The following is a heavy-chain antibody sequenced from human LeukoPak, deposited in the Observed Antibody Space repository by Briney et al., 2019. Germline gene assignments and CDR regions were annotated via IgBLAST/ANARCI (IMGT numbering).Heavy chain of an antibody. D-gene: IGHD5-18*01. J-gene: IGHJ6*04. V-gene: IGHV3-64D*06. CDR2: ISSNGGST. Sequence: PGGSLRLSCSASGFTFSSYAMHWVRQAPGKGLEYVSAISSNGGSTYYADSVKGRFTISRDNSKNTLYLQMSSLRAEDTAVYYCVKDGGYSYGYIYYYYGMDVWDKGTTVTVSS. CDR3: VKDGGYSYGYIYYYYGMDV. CDR1: GFTFSSYA.